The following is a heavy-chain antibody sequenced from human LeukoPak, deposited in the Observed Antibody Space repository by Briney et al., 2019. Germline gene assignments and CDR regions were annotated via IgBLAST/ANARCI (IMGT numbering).Heavy chain of an antibody. CDR3: ARDTLYGSGSYYTFGY. CDR1: GGTFSSYA. J-gene: IGHJ4*02. D-gene: IGHD3-10*01. V-gene: IGHV1-69*13. CDR2: IIPIFGTA. Sequence: ASVKVSCKASGGTFSSYAISWVRQAPGQGLEWMGGIIPIFGTANYAQKFQGRVTITADESTSTAYMELSSLTSEDTAVYYCARDTLYGSGSYYTFGYWGQGTLVTVSS.